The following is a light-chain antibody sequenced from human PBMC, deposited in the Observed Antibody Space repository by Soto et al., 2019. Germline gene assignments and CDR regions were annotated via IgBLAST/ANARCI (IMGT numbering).Light chain of an antibody. J-gene: IGLJ1*01. CDR3: CSYAGTYTLYV. Sequence: QSALTQPRSVSGSPGQSVTISCTGTSSDVGAYNYVSWYQQHPGKAPKLMIYDVTKRPSGVPDRFSGSKSGNTASLTISGLQGGDEADYYCCSYAGTYTLYVFGTGTKVTVL. V-gene: IGLV2-11*01. CDR2: DVT. CDR1: SSDVGAYNY.